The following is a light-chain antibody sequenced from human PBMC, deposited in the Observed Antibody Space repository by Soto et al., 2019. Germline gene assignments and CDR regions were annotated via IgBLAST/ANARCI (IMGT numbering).Light chain of an antibody. CDR2: GAS. J-gene: IGKJ1*01. CDR1: QSVSGN. V-gene: IGKV3D-15*01. CDR3: QQYHNWPQT. Sequence: EIVMTQSPATLSVSPGERATLSCRASQSVSGNLAWYQQKPGQAPRLLIYGASTRATGIPARFSGSGSGTEFTLTISSLQSEDFAVHYCQQYHNWPQTFGQGTKVEIK.